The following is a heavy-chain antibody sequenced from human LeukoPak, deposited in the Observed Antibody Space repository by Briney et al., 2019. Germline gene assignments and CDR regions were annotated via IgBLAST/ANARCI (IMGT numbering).Heavy chain of an antibody. CDR1: GGSISSGGYY. Sequence: SDTLSLTCTVSGGSISSGGYYWSWIRQHPGKGLEWISYFYYSGSTYYNPSLKSRVTISVDTSKNQFSLKLSSVTAADTAVYYCARVHYDSSGYYLYSIDYWGQGTLVTESS. V-gene: IGHV4-31*03. CDR3: ARVHYDSSGYYLYSIDY. CDR2: FYYSGST. D-gene: IGHD3-22*01. J-gene: IGHJ4*02.